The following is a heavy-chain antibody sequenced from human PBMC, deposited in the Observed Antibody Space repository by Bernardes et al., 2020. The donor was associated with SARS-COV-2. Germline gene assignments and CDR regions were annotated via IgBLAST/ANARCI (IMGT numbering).Heavy chain of an antibody. CDR1: DDAISSGSFY. J-gene: IGHJ4*02. CDR2: ISASGST. V-gene: IGHV4-61*02. Sequence: SETLSLTCAVSDDAISSGSFYWIWIRQPAGKGLEWVGRISASGSTNYNPSLNSRVTMSVDTSKNQFSLKLTSVTAADTAVYYCARDGRISVPGTDYFDFWGQGILVTVSS. CDR3: ARDGRISVPGTDYFDF. D-gene: IGHD6-19*01.